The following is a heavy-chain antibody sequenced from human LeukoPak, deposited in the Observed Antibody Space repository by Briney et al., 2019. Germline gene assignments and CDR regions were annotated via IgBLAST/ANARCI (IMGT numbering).Heavy chain of an antibody. CDR1: GFTFSSYS. CDR2: ISSSSSTI. Sequence: PGGSLRLSCAASGFTFSSYSMNWVRQAPGKGLEWVSYISSSSSTIYYADSVKGRFTISRDNAKNSLYLQMNSLRAEDTAVYYCAKDSMEWLLLSGSPYYYYGMDVWGQGTTVTVSS. J-gene: IGHJ6*02. CDR3: AKDSMEWLLLSGSPYYYYGMDV. D-gene: IGHD3-3*01. V-gene: IGHV3-48*01.